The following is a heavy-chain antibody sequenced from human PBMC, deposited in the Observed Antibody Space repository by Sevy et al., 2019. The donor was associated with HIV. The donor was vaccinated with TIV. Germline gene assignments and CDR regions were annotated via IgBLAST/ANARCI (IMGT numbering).Heavy chain of an antibody. D-gene: IGHD4-17*01. J-gene: IGHJ4*02. CDR3: ARDLPPSATTVAHFDY. CDR1: GFMFSSYD. V-gene: IGHV3-48*03. CDR2: ISSTGSTL. Sequence: GGSLRLSCAASGFMFSSYDMNWIRQAPGKGLEWVSDISSTGSTLNYADSVRGRLTISRDNAKNSVFLQMNSLRAEDTAFYYCARDLPPSATTVAHFDYWGQRSLVTVSS.